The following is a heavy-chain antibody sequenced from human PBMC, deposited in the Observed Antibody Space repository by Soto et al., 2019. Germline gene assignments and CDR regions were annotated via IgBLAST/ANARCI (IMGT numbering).Heavy chain of an antibody. CDR3: ARRVDHYDSSGDANDN. CDR2: INYSGGT. J-gene: IGHJ3*02. Sequence: ARCLSGYYWSWIRPPHRKGLQWLREINYSGGTSYSPSLKSRVTMSVDTSKNEFSLKLTSVTAADTAVDYCARRVDHYDSSGDANDNWHQGTMVAVSS. D-gene: IGHD3-22*01. V-gene: IGHV4-34*01. CDR1: ARCLSGYY.